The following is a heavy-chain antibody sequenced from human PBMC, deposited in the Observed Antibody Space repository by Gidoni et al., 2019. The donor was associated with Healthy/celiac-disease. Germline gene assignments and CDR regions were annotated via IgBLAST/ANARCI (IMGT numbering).Heavy chain of an antibody. CDR2: IYYSGST. J-gene: IGHJ5*02. V-gene: IGHV4-61*01. CDR1: GGSVSSGSYY. Sequence: QVQLQESGPGLVKPSETLSLTCTVPGGSVSSGSYYWSWIRQPPGKGLEWIGYIYYSGSTNYNPSLKSRVTISVDTSKNQFSLKLSSVTAADTAVYYCASSRPNWFDPWGQGTLVTVSS. CDR3: ASSRPNWFDP.